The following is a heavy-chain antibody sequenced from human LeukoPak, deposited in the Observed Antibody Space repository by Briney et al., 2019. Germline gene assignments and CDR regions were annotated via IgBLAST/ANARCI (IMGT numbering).Heavy chain of an antibody. CDR1: GGTITNYY. V-gene: IGHV4-4*07. CDR3: AHYGGNSRAFDI. J-gene: IGHJ3*02. CDR2: IYVSGST. Sequence: SETLSLTCTVSGGTITNYYWFRIRQPAGKGLEWIGRIYVSGSTNYNPSLKSRVTVSVDTSKNQFSLNLSSVTAADTAVYYCAHYGGNSRAFDIWGQGTMVTVSS. D-gene: IGHD4-23*01.